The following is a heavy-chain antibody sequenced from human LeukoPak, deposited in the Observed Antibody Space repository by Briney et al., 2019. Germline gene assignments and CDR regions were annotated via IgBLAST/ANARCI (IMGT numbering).Heavy chain of an antibody. CDR3: RAVAGRGLEDY. CDR1: GGSISSYY. D-gene: IGHD6-19*01. J-gene: IGHJ4*02. Sequence: SETLSLTCTVSGGSISSYYWSWIRQPPGKGLEWIGYIYYSGSTNYNPSLKSRVTISVDTSKNQFSLKLSSVTAADTAVYYCRAVAGRGLEDYWGQGTLVTVSP. CDR2: IYYSGST. V-gene: IGHV4-59*01.